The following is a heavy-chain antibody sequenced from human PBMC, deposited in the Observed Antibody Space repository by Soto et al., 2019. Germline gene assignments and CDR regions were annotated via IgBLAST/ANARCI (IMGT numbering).Heavy chain of an antibody. CDR3: ARSVAVPGAHIDY. J-gene: IGHJ4*02. D-gene: IGHD6-19*01. CDR1: GGSISGSY. V-gene: IGHV4-59*01. Sequence: PSLTCIVSGGSISGSYWSWIRQSPGKGLEWLGYVYYTGSTNYSPSLRSRVSISVDTSKNEFSLRLSSVTAADTAVYFCARSVAVPGAHIDYWGQGTQVTVSS. CDR2: VYYTGST.